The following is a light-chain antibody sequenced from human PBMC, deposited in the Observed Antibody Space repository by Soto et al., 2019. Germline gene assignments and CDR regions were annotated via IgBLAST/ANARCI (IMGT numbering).Light chain of an antibody. Sequence: EIVMTQSPATLSVSPGDRATLSCRASQSVSSNLAWYQQRPGQAPRLLIYGASSRATGIPDRFSGSGSGTDFTLTISRLEPEDFAVYYCQQYGSSPLTFGGGTKVDI. V-gene: IGKV3-20*01. CDR2: GAS. J-gene: IGKJ4*01. CDR1: QSVSSN. CDR3: QQYGSSPLT.